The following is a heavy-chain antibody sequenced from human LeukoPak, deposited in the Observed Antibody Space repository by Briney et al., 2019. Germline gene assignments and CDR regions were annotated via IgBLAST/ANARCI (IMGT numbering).Heavy chain of an antibody. CDR3: ARAGEGFDT. J-gene: IGHJ3*02. CDR1: GFNFADSA. CDR2: ISFNGKNT. D-gene: IGHD3-10*01. Sequence: GGSLRLSCAASGFNFADSAMSWVRQTPRKGLEWVSLISFNGKNTYYGDSVKGRFTISRDNSKDTVYLQMNSLRAEDTAIYYCARAGEGFDTWGQGTKVTVSS. V-gene: IGHV3-23*01.